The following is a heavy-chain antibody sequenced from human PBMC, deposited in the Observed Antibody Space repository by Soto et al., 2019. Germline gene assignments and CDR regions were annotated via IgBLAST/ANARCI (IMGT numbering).Heavy chain of an antibody. V-gene: IGHV3-74*01. D-gene: IGHD6-6*01. Sequence: GGSLRLSCAASGFTFSSYWMHWVRQAPGKGLVWVSRINSDGSSTSYADSVKGRFTISRDNAKNTLYLQMNSLRAEDTAVYYCTSIAARPAGFDYWGQGTLVTVSS. J-gene: IGHJ4*02. CDR2: INSDGSST. CDR1: GFTFSSYW. CDR3: TSIAARPAGFDY.